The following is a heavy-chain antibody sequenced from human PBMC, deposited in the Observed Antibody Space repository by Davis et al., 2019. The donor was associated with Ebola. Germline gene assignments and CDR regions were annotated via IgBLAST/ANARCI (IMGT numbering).Heavy chain of an antibody. D-gene: IGHD2-21*01. V-gene: IGHV4-34*01. CDR2: INHSGST. Sequence: SETLSLTCAVYGGSFSGYYWSWIRQPPGKGLEWIGEINHSGSTNYNPSLKSRVTISVDTSKNQFSLKLSSVTAADTAVYYCAKGLFDWFDPWGQGTLVTVSS. CDR3: AKGLFDWFDP. J-gene: IGHJ5*02. CDR1: GGSFSGYY.